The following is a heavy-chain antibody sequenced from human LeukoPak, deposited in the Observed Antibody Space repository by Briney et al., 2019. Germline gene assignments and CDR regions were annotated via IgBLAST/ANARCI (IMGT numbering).Heavy chain of an antibody. CDR3: ARDLIAAAGSYYYYYYGMDV. J-gene: IGHJ6*02. D-gene: IGHD6-13*01. V-gene: IGHV1-2*04. CDR1: GYTFTGYY. Sequence: ASVKVSCKASGYTFTGYYMHWVRQAPGQGLEWMGWINPNSGGTNYAQKFQGWVTMTRDTSISTAYMELSRLRSDDTAVYYCARDLIAAAGSYYYYYYGMDVWGQGTTVTVSS. CDR2: INPNSGGT.